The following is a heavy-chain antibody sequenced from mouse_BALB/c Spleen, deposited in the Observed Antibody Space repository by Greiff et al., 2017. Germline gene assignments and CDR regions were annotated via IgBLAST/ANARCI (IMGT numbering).Heavy chain of an antibody. CDR3: ASLGYDGYYDY. D-gene: IGHD2-3*01. Sequence: EVMLVESGGGLVQPGGSRKLSCAASGFTFSSFGMHWVRQAPEKGLEWVAYISSGSSTIYYADTVKGRFTISRDNPKNTLFLQMTSLRSEDTAMYYCASLGYDGYYDYWGQGTTRTVSS. V-gene: IGHV5-17*02. CDR2: ISSGSSTI. J-gene: IGHJ2*01. CDR1: GFTFSSFG.